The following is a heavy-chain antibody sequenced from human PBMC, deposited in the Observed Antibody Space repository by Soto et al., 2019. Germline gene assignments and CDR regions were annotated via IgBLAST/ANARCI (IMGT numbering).Heavy chain of an antibody. CDR2: IYHSGST. CDR3: AGYNWNYYFDP. J-gene: IGHJ5*02. CDR1: GGSISSGGYS. Sequence: SETLSLTCAVSGGSISSGGYSWSWIRQPPGKGLEWIGYIYHSGSTYYNPSLKSRVTISIDTSKSQFSLNLNSMTAADTAVYYCAGYNWNYYFDPWGQGTLVTVSS. D-gene: IGHD1-7*01. V-gene: IGHV4-30-2*02.